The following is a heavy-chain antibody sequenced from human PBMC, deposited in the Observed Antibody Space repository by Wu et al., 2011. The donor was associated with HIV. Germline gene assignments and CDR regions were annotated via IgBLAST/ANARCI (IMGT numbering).Heavy chain of an antibody. D-gene: IGHD3-3*01. J-gene: IGHJ6*03. Sequence: QVQLVQSGAEVKKPGSSVKVSCKASGGTFSSYSIIWVRQAPGQGLEWMGGIIPIFGTANYAQKFQGRVTITADKSTSTAYMELSSLRSEDTALYYCAREVRFLEGKLHYMDVVGQRDHGHRLL. CDR1: GGTFSSYS. CDR3: AREVRFLEGKLHYMDV. CDR2: IIPIFGTA. V-gene: IGHV1-69*14.